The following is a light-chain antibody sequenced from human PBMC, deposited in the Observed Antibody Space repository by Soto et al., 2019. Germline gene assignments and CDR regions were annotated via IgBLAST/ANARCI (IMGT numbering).Light chain of an antibody. Sequence: ELVMTQSPATLSLSPGERATLSCRASQSISRNLAWYQQKPGQAPRLLIYGASTSATGIPARFSGSGSGTEFTLTISRLQSEDFAVYYCQQHNNWPMSFGQGTKVDIK. V-gene: IGKV3-15*01. CDR1: QSISRN. J-gene: IGKJ1*01. CDR3: QQHNNWPMS. CDR2: GAS.